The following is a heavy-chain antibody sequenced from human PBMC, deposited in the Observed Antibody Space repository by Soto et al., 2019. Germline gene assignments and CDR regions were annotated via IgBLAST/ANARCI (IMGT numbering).Heavy chain of an antibody. D-gene: IGHD4-17*01. CDR1: GFTFSNAW. V-gene: IGHV3-15*01. J-gene: IGHJ4*02. CDR3: TTDGGVTTRWWDY. CDR2: IKSKTDGGTT. Sequence: EVQLVESGGGLVKPGGSLRLSCAASGFTFSNAWMSWVRQAPGKGLEWVGRIKSKTDGGTTDYAAPVKGRFTISRDDSTNTLYLPMNSLKTEDTAVYYCTTDGGVTTRWWDYWGQGTLVTVSS.